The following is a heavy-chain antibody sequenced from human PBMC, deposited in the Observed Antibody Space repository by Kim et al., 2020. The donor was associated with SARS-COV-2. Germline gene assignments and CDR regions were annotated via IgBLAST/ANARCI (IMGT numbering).Heavy chain of an antibody. J-gene: IGHJ5*02. D-gene: IGHD1-7*01. CDR3: ARRRDWNYGA. Sequence: SETLSLTCTVSGGSISSSSYYWGWIRQPPGKGLEWIGSIYYSGSTYYNPSLKSRVTISVDTSKNQFSLKLSSVTAADTAVYYCARRRDWNYGAWGQGTLVTVSS. CDR2: IYYSGST. CDR1: GGSISSSSYY. V-gene: IGHV4-39*01.